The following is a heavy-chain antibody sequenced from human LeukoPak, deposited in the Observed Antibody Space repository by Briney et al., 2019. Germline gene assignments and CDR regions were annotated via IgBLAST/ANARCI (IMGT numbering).Heavy chain of an antibody. J-gene: IGHJ4*02. CDR2: IQYDGSKK. CDR1: GFTFSSNG. CDR3: AKDIGSYYDY. Sequence: GALRLSCVASGFTFSSNGMHWVRQAPGKGLEWVTFIQYDGSKKYYADSVKGRFTISRDNSKNTLYLEMNSLRAEDTAVYYCAKDIGSYYDYWGQGILVTVSS. V-gene: IGHV3-30*02. D-gene: IGHD3-10*01.